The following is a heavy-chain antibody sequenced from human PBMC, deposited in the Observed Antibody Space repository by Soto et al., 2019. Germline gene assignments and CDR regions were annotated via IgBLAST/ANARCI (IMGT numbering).Heavy chain of an antibody. J-gene: IGHJ4*02. CDR2: INPNSGGT. V-gene: IGHV1-2*04. D-gene: IGHD4-17*01. Sequence: ASVEVSCRASGYTFTGYYMHWVLQAPGQGLEWMGWINPNSGGTNYAQKFQGWVTMTRDTSISTAYMELSRLRSEDTAVYYCARGGMALVTTKMLYWGQGTLVTVSS. CDR1: GYTFTGYY. CDR3: ARGGMALVTTKMLY.